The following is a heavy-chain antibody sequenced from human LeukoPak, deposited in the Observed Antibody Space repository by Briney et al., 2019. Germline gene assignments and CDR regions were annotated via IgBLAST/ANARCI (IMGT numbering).Heavy chain of an antibody. CDR1: GFTFSSYW. D-gene: IGHD6-19*01. V-gene: IGHV3-74*01. J-gene: IGHJ3*02. CDR3: ATRRASQWLVRGAFDI. CDR2: INIDGSST. Sequence: GGSLRLSCAASGFTFSSYWMHWVRQAPGKGLVWVSRINIDGSSTSYADSVKGRYTISRDNAKNTLYLQMNSLRAEDTAVYYCATRRASQWLVRGAFDIWGQGTMVTVS.